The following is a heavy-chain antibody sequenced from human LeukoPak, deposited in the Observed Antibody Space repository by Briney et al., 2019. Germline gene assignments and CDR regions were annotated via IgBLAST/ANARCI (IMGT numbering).Heavy chain of an antibody. CDR3: ARGWYDSSGYYWYFDY. D-gene: IGHD3-22*01. J-gene: IGHJ4*02. V-gene: IGHV4-4*07. CDR1: GGSISSYY. Sequence: PSETLSLTCTVSGGSISSYYWRWIRQPAGKGLEWIGRIYTSGSTNYNPSLKSRVTMSVDTSKNQFSLKLSSVTAADTAVYYCARGWYDSSGYYWYFDYWGQGTLVTVSS. CDR2: IYTSGST.